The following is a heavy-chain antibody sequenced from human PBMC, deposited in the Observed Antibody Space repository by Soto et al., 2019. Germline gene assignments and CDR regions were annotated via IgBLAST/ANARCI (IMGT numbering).Heavy chain of an antibody. CDR2: ISSSSSYI. CDR1: GFTFSSYS. D-gene: IGHD2-2*01. J-gene: IGHJ4*02. Sequence: GGSLRLSCAASGFTFSSYSMNWVRQAPRKGLEWVSSISSSSSYIYYADSVKGRFTISRDNAKNSLYLQMNSLRAEDTAVYYCARGGGRGIVVVPAAMPCDYWGQGTLVTVSS. CDR3: ARGGGRGIVVVPAAMPCDY. V-gene: IGHV3-21*01.